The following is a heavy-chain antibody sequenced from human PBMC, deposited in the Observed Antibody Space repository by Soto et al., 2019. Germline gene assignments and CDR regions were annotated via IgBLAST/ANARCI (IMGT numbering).Heavy chain of an antibody. CDR1: GHTFCLYE. CDR3: ARGRGQGEMASIEYIQY. Sequence: QLQLEQSGGEVKKPGASLNLSCRTYGHTFCLYEISWVRQSPGQVLEWVGWITPNNGSAKSAQTCPGRVTMTTDTSTETTHLAVRSLRSDDTAFYFCARGRGQGEMASIEYIQYWVLGTHVTVSS. J-gene: IGHJ1*01. D-gene: IGHD6-19*01. CDR2: ITPNNGSA. V-gene: IGHV1-18*01.